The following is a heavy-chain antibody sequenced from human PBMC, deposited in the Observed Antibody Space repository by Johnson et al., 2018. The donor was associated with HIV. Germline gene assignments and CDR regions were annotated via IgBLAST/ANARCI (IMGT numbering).Heavy chain of an antibody. D-gene: IGHD6-6*01. CDR2: ISYDGSNK. CDR3: ARESWIAARQGCAFDI. V-gene: IGHV3-30-3*01. J-gene: IGHJ3*02. CDR1: GFTFSSYA. Sequence: QVQLVESGGGVVQPGRSLRLSCAASGFTFSSYAMHWVRQAPGKGLEWVAVISYDGSNKYYADSVKGRFTISRDNSKNTLYLQMNSLRAEDTAVYYCARESWIAARQGCAFDIWGQGTMVTVSS.